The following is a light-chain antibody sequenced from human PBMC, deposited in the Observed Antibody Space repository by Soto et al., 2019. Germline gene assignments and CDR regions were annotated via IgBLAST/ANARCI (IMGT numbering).Light chain of an antibody. CDR3: QQYGSSLYT. J-gene: IGKJ2*01. CDR1: QSVSRR. V-gene: IGKV3-20*01. Sequence: EIVLTQSPGTLSLSPGGRATLSCRASQSVSRRLAWYQHRPGQSPRLLISGASMRASGIPDRFSGSGSGTDFTLTISRLEPEAVYYCQQYGSSLYTFGQGTKVDIK. CDR2: GAS.